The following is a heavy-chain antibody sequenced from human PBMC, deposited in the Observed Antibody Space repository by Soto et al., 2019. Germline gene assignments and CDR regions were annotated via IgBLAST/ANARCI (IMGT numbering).Heavy chain of an antibody. CDR2: ISGSGGST. CDR3: ASPSWVTTTWFDP. CDR1: GFTFSSYA. V-gene: IGHV3-23*01. J-gene: IGHJ5*02. Sequence: GGSQRLSCAASGFTFSSYAMSWVRQAPGKGLEWVSAISGSGGSTYYADSVKGRFTISRDNSKNTLYLQMNSLRAEDTAVYYCASPSWVTTTWFDPWGQGTLVTVSS. D-gene: IGHD4-17*01.